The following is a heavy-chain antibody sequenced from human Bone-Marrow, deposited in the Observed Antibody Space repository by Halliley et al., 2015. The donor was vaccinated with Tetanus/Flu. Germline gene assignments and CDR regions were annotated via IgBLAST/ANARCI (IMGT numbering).Heavy chain of an antibody. CDR3: VAGAGWLPDY. J-gene: IGHJ4*02. D-gene: IGHD5-12*01. Sequence: KGLECLPVIHSNEPPEYNASLKSRISITLDTSKNEFSLKLTSVTATDTAVYYCVAGAGWLPDYWGRGVLVTVSS. CDR2: IHSNEPP. V-gene: IGHV4-59*01.